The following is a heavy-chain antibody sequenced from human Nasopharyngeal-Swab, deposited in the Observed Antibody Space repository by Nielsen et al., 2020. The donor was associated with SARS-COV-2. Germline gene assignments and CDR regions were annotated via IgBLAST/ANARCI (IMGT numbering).Heavy chain of an antibody. CDR2: IYYSGST. Sequence: RQAPGKGLERIGYIYYSGSTYYNPSLKSRVTISVDTSKNQFSLKLSSVTAADTAVYYCARDSGVAGTKYYYYGMDVWGQGTTVTVSS. D-gene: IGHD6-19*01. V-gene: IGHV4-30-4*01. CDR3: ARDSGVAGTKYYYYGMDV. J-gene: IGHJ6*02.